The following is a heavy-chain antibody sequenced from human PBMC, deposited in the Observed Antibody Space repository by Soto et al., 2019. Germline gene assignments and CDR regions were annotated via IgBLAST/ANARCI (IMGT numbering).Heavy chain of an antibody. Sequence: SETLSLTCAVYGGSFSGYYWSWIRQPPGKGLEWIGEINHSGSTNYNPSLKSRVTLSVDTSKNQFSLKLSSVTAADTAVYYCARGLRRGYSYGNDYWGQGTLVTVSS. D-gene: IGHD5-18*01. CDR1: GGSFSGYY. CDR2: INHSGST. CDR3: ARGLRRGYSYGNDY. J-gene: IGHJ4*02. V-gene: IGHV4-34*01.